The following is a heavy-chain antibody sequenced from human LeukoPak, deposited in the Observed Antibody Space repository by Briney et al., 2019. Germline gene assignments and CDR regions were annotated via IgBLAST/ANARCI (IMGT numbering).Heavy chain of an antibody. CDR2: IYYSGST. D-gene: IGHD3-22*01. J-gene: IGHJ1*01. V-gene: IGHV4-59*08. CDR1: GGSISSYY. CDR3: ARGPSGYSLYFQH. Sequence: SETLSLTCTVSGGSISSYYWSWIRQPPGKGLEWIGYIYYSGSTNYNPSLKSRVTISVDTSKNQFSLKLSSVTAADTAVYYCARGPSGYSLYFQHWGQGTLVTVSS.